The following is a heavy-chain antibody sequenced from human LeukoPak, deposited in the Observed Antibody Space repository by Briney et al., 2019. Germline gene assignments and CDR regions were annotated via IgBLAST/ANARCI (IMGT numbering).Heavy chain of an antibody. Sequence: SETLSLTCTVSGGSISSYYWSWIRQPPGKGLEWMGYIYYSGSTNYNPSLKSRVTISVDTSKNQFSLKLSSVTAAYTAVYYCARDSPSGSYDYWGQGTLVTVSS. J-gene: IGHJ4*02. CDR1: GGSISSYY. V-gene: IGHV4-59*01. CDR3: ARDSPSGSYDY. D-gene: IGHD1-26*01. CDR2: IYYSGST.